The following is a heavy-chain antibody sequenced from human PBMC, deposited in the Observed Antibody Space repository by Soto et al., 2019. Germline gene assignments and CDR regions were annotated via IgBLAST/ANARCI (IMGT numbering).Heavy chain of an antibody. CDR2: IYYSGST. CDR3: ARDKITGLFDY. V-gene: IGHV4-59*11. J-gene: IGHJ4*02. D-gene: IGHD2-8*02. Sequence: SETLSLTCTVSGDSMTGRYWSWIRQPPGKGLEWIGYIYYSGSTKYNPSLKSRVTISVDTSKNQFSLKLTSVTAADTAVYYCARDKITGLFDYWGQGTLVTVSS. CDR1: GDSMTGRY.